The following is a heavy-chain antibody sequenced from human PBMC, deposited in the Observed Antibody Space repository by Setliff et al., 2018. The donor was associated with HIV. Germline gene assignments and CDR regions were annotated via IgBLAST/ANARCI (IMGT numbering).Heavy chain of an antibody. J-gene: IGHJ5*02. Sequence: SETLSLTCTVSGGSISSGSYYWSWIRQPAGKGLEWIGHIYTSGSTNYNPSLKSRVTISVDTSKNQSSLKLSSVTAADTAVYYCAGWSSWRKYNWFDPWGQGTLVTVSS. CDR3: AGWSSWRKYNWFDP. CDR2: IYTSGST. V-gene: IGHV4-61*09. D-gene: IGHD6-13*01. CDR1: GGSISSGSYY.